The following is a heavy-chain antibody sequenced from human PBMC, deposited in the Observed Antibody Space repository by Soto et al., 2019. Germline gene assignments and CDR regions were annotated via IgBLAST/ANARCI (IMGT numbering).Heavy chain of an antibody. CDR3: ERHRDKWLALNWLDP. CDR1: GYSFTSYW. J-gene: IGHJ5*02. D-gene: IGHD6-19*01. CDR2: IYPGDSDT. Sequence: GESMKNSCKGAGYSFTSYWIGWILQMPGKGLEWMGIIYPGDSDTRYSPSFQGQVTISADKSISTAYLQWSSLNPSDTAMYYCERHRDKWLALNWLDPRGQGTLVTVS. V-gene: IGHV5-51*01.